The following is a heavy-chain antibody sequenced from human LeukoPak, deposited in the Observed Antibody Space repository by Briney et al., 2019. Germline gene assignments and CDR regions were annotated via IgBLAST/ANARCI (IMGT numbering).Heavy chain of an antibody. D-gene: IGHD2-2*01. Sequence: ASVKVSCKASGYSFTNYVINWVRQVPGQGLEWIGWISPYNGNTNYAQKLQGRVTMTTDTSTSTAYMELRSLRSDDTAVYYCARPTPPYCSSTSCLPPDYWGQGTLVTVSS. CDR2: ISPYNGNT. CDR3: ARPTPPYCSSTSCLPPDY. J-gene: IGHJ4*02. CDR1: GYSFTNYV. V-gene: IGHV1-18*01.